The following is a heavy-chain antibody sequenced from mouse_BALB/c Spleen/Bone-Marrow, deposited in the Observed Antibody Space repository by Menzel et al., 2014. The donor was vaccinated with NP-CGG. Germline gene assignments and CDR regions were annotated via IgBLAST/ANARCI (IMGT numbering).Heavy chain of an antibody. CDR1: GYSFTGYF. Sequence: LQESGASVKISCKASGYSFTGYFMNWVMQSHGKSLEWIGRINPYNGDTFYNQKFKGKATLTVDKSSSTAHMELRSLASEDSAVYYCAREGGYYYGSSPYFDVWGAGTTVTVSS. CDR3: AREGGYYYGSSPYFDV. J-gene: IGHJ1*01. CDR2: INPYNGDT. D-gene: IGHD1-1*01. V-gene: IGHV1-20*02.